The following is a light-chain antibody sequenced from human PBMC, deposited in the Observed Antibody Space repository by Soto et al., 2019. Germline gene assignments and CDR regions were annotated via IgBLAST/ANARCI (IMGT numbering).Light chain of an antibody. CDR3: QQYDSVPPWT. CDR2: GTS. Sequence: ETVLTQSPDIMYLSPGERATLSCRASRTVGRSYLAWYQQKPGQAPRLLIFGTSTRATAIPDRFSGGGSGTDFTLTISSLDPEDYAVYFCQQYDSVPPWTFGPGTRVEV. CDR1: RTVGRSY. J-gene: IGKJ1*01. V-gene: IGKV3-20*01.